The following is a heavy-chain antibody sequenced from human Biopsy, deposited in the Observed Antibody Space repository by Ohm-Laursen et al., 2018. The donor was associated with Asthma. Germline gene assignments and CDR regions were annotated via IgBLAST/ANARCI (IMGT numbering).Heavy chain of an antibody. J-gene: IGHJ4*02. CDR3: ASDFPKDYVRYNFQF. CDR2: HDHEEGGT. CDR1: GYSLTDLS. V-gene: IGHV1-24*01. D-gene: IGHD4-17*01. Sequence: ASVKVSCKTSGYSLTDLSMHWVRQAPGQGLEWMGGHDHEEGGTVNARRFQGRVTMTEDTSTDTAYMELSSLSPDDTAVYYCASDFPKDYVRYNFQFWGQGTLVTVSS.